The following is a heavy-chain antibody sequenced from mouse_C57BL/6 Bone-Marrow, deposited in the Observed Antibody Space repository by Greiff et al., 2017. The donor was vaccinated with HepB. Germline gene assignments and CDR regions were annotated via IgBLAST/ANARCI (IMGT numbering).Heavy chain of an antibody. CDR1: GFTFSDYG. V-gene: IGHV5-17*01. CDR3: AASTVVYWYFDV. J-gene: IGHJ1*03. Sequence: EVHLVESGGGLVKPGGSLKLSCAASGFTFSDYGMHWVRQAPEKGLEWVAYISSGSSTIYYADTVKGRFTISRDNAKNTLFLQMTSLRSEDTAMYYCAASTVVYWYFDVWGTGTTVTVSS. D-gene: IGHD1-1*01. CDR2: ISSGSSTI.